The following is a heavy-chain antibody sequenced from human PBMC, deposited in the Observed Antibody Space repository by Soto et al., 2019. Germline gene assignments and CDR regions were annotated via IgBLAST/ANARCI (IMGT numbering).Heavy chain of an antibody. Sequence: SETLSLTCSFSCDSVISGSYYWSWIRQPPGKGLEWIGYLYYSGSTNYNPSLESRVTMSVDTSKNQFSLNLSSVTAADTAVYYCARGSPYYDILIGYSRPYYYGVDVWGQGTTVTVSS. D-gene: IGHD3-9*01. CDR1: CDSVISGSYY. CDR2: LYYSGST. CDR3: ARGSPYYDILIGYSRPYYYGVDV. V-gene: IGHV4-61*01. J-gene: IGHJ6*02.